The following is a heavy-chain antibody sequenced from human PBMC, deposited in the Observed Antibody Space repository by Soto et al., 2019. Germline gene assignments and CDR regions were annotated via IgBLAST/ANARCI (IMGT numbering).Heavy chain of an antibody. CDR2: IYYSGST. CDR3: ARIDHRGGLGMDV. Sequence: LRYTVAEGKGVSGGGHWSWKKQPPGKGLEWIGYIYYSGSTNYNPSLKSRVTISVDTSKNQFSLKLSSVTAADTAVYYCARIDHRGGLGMDVWGQATTVT. V-gene: IGHV4-61*08. D-gene: IGHD1-26*01. CDR1: EGKGVSGGGH. J-gene: IGHJ6*02.